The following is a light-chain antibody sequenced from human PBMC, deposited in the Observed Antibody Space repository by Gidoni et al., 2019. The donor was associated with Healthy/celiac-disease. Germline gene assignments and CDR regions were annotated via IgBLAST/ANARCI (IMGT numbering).Light chain of an antibody. V-gene: IGKV2-28*01. Sequence: DIVMTQSPPSLPVTPGEPASISCRSSQSLLHSNGYNYLDWYLQKPGQSPQLLINLGSNRSAGVPDRFSSSGSGTDFTLKISRGEAEDVGVYYCMQALQTPFTFGPGTKVEIK. J-gene: IGKJ3*01. CDR3: MQALQTPFT. CDR2: LGS. CDR1: QSLLHSNGYNY.